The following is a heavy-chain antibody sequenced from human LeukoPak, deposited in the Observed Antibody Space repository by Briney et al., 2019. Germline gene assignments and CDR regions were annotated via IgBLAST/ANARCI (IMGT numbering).Heavy chain of an antibody. CDR2: ISGTGGST. J-gene: IGHJ4*02. D-gene: IGHD4-17*01. V-gene: IGHV3-23*01. Sequence: PGGSLRLSCAASGFTFSSYAMSWVRQAPGKGLEWVSAISGTGGSTYYADSVKGRFTISRDNSKNTLYLQVHSLRAEDTAVYYCAKGKYPTTVTTLVDYWGQGTLVTVSS. CDR3: AKGKYPTTVTTLVDY. CDR1: GFTFSSYA.